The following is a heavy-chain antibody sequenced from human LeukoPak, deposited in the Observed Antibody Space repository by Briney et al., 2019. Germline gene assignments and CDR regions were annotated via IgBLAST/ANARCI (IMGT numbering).Heavy chain of an antibody. CDR2: ISSSSSYI. J-gene: IGHJ4*02. CDR3: VRDRDWGFDY. V-gene: IGHV3-21*01. D-gene: IGHD3/OR15-3a*01. CDR1: GFTFSSYS. Sequence: GGSLRLSCAASGFTFSSYSMNWVRQAPGKGLEWVSSISSSSSYIYYGDSVKGRFTLSRDNFKNTLSLQMNSLRAEDTAVYYCVRDRDWGFDYWGQGTLVTVSS.